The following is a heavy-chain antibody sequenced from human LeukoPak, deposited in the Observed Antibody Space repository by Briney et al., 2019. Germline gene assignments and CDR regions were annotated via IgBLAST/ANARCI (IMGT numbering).Heavy chain of an antibody. CDR3: AREAHCSGGSCWFDP. V-gene: IGHV4-30-2*01. CDR2: IYHSGST. D-gene: IGHD2-15*01. Sequence: SETLSLTCAVSGGSISSGGYSWSWIRQPPGKGLEWIGYIYHSGSTYYNPSLKSRVTISVDTSKNQFSLKLSSVTAADTAVYYCAREAHCSGGSCWFDPWGQGTLVTVSS. CDR1: GGSISSGGYS. J-gene: IGHJ5*02.